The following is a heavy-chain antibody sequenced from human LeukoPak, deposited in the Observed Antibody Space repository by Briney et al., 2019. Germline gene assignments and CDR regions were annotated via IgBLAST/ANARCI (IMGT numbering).Heavy chain of an antibody. V-gene: IGHV3-74*01. CDR2: INSDGSGT. J-gene: IGHJ6*03. D-gene: IGHD3-10*01. CDR3: ARAYYYGSGSYYSQEKNYYYYYMDV. Sequence: PGGSLRLSCAASGFTFSTPWMHWVRQAPGKGLVWVSRINSDGSGTTYADSVKGRFTISRDNAKNSLYLQMNSLRAEDTAVYYCARAYYYGSGSYYSQEKNYYYYYMDVWGKGTTVTISS. CDR1: GFTFSTPW.